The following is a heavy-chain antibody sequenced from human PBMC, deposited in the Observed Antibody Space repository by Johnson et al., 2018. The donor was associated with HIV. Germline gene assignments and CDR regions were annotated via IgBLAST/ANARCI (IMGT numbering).Heavy chain of an antibody. J-gene: IGHJ3*01. CDR2: ISGSGGST. CDR3: TTNLITIDAFDL. CDR1: GFTFSSYA. D-gene: IGHD3-10*01. V-gene: IGHV3-23*04. Sequence: VQLVESGGGVVQPGTSLRLSCAASGFTFSSYAMHWVRQAPGKGLEWVSAISGSGGSTYYADSVKGRFTISRDNSKNTLYLQMNSLRAEDTAVYYCTTNLITIDAFDLWGQGTRVTVSS.